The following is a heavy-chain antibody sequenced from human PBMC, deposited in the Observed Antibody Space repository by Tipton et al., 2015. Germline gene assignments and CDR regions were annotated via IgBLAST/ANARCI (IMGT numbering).Heavy chain of an antibody. V-gene: IGHV3-64*04. CDR3: ARDSWREEFDY. Sequence: SLRLSCSAAGFTLSRYAMNWVRQAPGKGLEYVSATTTNGYSTYYADSVRGRFTISRDNSKNTLYLQMNSLRAEDTAVYYCARDSWREEFDYWGQGTLVTVSS. J-gene: IGHJ4*02. CDR2: TTTNGYST. D-gene: IGHD1-26*01. CDR1: GFTLSRYA.